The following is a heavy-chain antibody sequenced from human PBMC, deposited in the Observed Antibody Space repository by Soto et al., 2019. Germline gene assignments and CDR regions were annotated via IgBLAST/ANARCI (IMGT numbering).Heavy chain of an antibody. J-gene: IGHJ4*02. V-gene: IGHV4-39*01. CDR1: GGSISTSSYY. CDR2: IYYSGST. CDR3: ARDYDSSGDY. D-gene: IGHD3-22*01. Sequence: QLQPQESGPGLVKPSETLSLTCTVSGGSISTSSYYWGWIRQPPGKGLEWIGSIYYSGSTYYNPSLKSRVTISVDTSKNQFSLKLSSVTAADTAVYYCARDYDSSGDYWGQGTLVTVSS.